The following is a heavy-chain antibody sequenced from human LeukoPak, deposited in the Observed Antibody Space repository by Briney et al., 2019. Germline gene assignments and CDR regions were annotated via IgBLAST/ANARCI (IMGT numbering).Heavy chain of an antibody. CDR1: GYTFTNYA. V-gene: IGHV1-3*03. Sequence: ASVKVSCKASGYTFTNYAMHWVRQAPGQRLEWMGWINAGDGNTKYSQDFQGRVTITRDTSASTAYMELSSLRSEDMAVYYCARGWRRYYYDSSGSHFDYWGQGTLVTVSS. D-gene: IGHD3-22*01. CDR2: INAGDGNT. J-gene: IGHJ4*02. CDR3: ARGWRRYYYDSSGSHFDY.